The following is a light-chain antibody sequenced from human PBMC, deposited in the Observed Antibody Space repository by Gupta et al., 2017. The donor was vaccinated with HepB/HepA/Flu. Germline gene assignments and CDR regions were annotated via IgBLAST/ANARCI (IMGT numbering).Light chain of an antibody. CDR3: QQSYTTPYS. CDR2: AAS. V-gene: IGKV1-39*01. CDR1: QSINIY. Sequence: DIQMTQSPSSLSASIGDRITITCRASQSINIYLHWYQQTPGNAPKLLIYAASTVQTGVPSRFSGSGSGTDFTLTISSRQPEDFATYYCQQSYTTPYSFGQGTKLAVK. J-gene: IGKJ2*03.